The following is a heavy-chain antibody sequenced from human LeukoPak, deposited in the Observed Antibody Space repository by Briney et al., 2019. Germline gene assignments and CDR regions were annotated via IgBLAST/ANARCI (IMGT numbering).Heavy chain of an antibody. CDR1: GFTFSSYS. CDR3: ARGMSGYYGMDV. Sequence: GGSLRLSCAASGFTFSSYSMNWVRQAPGKGLVWVSRIKSDGSNYYADSVKGRFTIFRDNAKNTLYLQMNSLRAEDTAVYYCARGMSGYYGMDVWGQGTTVTVSS. J-gene: IGHJ6*02. CDR2: IKSDGSN. V-gene: IGHV3-74*01.